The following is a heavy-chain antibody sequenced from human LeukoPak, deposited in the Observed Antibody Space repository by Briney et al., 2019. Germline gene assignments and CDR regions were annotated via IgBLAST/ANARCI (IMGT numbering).Heavy chain of an antibody. D-gene: IGHD3-10*01. J-gene: IGHJ4*02. Sequence: GGSLRLSCAASGFTFTNYAMSWVRQTPGKGLEWVSATVGSGLDTYHADSVKGRFTVSRDNSKNTLYLQMNSLRAEDTAVYYCATGGGPGWFGELFRGYFFDYWGQGTLVTVSS. V-gene: IGHV3-23*01. CDR2: TVGSGLDT. CDR3: ATGGGPGWFGELFRGYFFDY. CDR1: GFTFTNYA.